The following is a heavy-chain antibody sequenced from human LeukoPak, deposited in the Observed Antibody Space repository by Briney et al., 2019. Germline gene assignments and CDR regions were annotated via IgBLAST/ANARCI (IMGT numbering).Heavy chain of an antibody. Sequence: SETLSLTCTVSGDSISNYYWSWIRQPPGKGLEWIGYIYYSGSTNYNPSLKSRVTISVDTSKSQFSLNLSSVTAADTAVYYCVREYYYDSSGRVGAFDIWGQGTKVSVSS. J-gene: IGHJ3*02. D-gene: IGHD3-22*01. CDR3: VREYYYDSSGRVGAFDI. CDR1: GDSISNYY. V-gene: IGHV4-59*08. CDR2: IYYSGST.